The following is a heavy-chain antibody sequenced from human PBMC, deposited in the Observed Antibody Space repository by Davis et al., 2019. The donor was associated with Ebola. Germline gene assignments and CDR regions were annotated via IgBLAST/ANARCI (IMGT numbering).Heavy chain of an antibody. Sequence: ASVKVSCKASGYTFTSYGITWVRQAPGQGLEWMGWINPHNGNTNYAQNVQGRVTMTTDTSTSTAYMEVGILRSDDTAVYYCARGSGSYLIWFDPWGQGTLVTVSS. CDR2: INPHNGNT. D-gene: IGHD1-26*01. V-gene: IGHV1-18*04. CDR1: GYTFTSYG. CDR3: ARGSGSYLIWFDP. J-gene: IGHJ5*02.